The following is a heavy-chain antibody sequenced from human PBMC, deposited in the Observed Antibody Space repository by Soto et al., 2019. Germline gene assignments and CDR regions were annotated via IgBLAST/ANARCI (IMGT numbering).Heavy chain of an antibody. CDR1: GYTFTNYA. D-gene: IGHD2-15*01. Sequence: QVQLVQSGAEVKKPGASVKVSCKASGYTFTNYAMHWVRQAPGQRLAWMGWINAGNGNTKYSQKFQGRVTITRDTAASTAYMDLSSLRSEDTAVYYCARGPGGPDGPGDYWGQGTLVTVSS. J-gene: IGHJ4*02. CDR2: INAGNGNT. CDR3: ARGPGGPDGPGDY. V-gene: IGHV1-3*01.